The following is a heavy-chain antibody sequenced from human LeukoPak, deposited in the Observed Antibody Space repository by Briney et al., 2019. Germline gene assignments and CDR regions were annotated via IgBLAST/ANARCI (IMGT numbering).Heavy chain of an antibody. CDR1: GFTFSRSW. CDR2: IKEDGSEK. D-gene: IGHD3-22*01. V-gene: IGHV3-7*01. J-gene: IGHJ4*02. CDR3: ARDAKDYYDSSGYY. Sequence: PGGSLSLTCAASGFTFSRSWMSWVRQAPGKGLEWVANIKEDGSEKYYVDSVKGRITISRDNARNLLYLQMNSLRAEDTAVYFCARDAKDYYDSSGYYWGQGTLVTVSS.